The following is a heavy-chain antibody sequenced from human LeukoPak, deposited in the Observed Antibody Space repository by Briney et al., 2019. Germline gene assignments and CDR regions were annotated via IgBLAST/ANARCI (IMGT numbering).Heavy chain of an antibody. CDR2: ISGSGGST. Sequence: GGSLRLSCAASGFTFSSYAMSWVRQAPGEGLEWVSAISGSGGSTYYADSVKGRFTISRDNSKNTLYLQMNSLRAEDTAVYYCAKAQWLVPRYGMDVWGQGTTVTVSS. J-gene: IGHJ6*02. CDR3: AKAQWLVPRYGMDV. D-gene: IGHD6-19*01. V-gene: IGHV3-23*01. CDR1: GFTFSSYA.